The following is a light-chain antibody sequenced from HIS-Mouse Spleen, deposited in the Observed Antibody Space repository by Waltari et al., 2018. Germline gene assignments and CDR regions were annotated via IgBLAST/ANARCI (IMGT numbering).Light chain of an antibody. V-gene: IGLV1-47*01. J-gene: IGLJ3*02. CDR1: SSNIGSNY. CDR3: AAWDDSLSGPV. Sequence: QSVLTQPPSASVTPGQRVTISCSGSSSNIGSNYVYWYQQLPGTAPKLLNYRNNQRPSGVPDRFSGSKSGTSASLAISGLRSEDEADYYCAAWDDSLSGPVFGGGTKLTVL. CDR2: RNN.